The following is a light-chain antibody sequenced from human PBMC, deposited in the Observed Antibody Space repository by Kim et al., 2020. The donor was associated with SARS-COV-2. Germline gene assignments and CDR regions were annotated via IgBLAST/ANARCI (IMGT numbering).Light chain of an antibody. Sequence: ELTQPPSASGTPGQRVTISCSGNRSNIGSNVVSWYQHLPGTAPKVVIYSNNQRPSGVPDRFSASKSGTSASLAISGLQSGDEAAYFCAAWDDSLNGPVFGGGTQLTVL. J-gene: IGLJ3*02. CDR2: SNN. CDR1: RSNIGSNV. CDR3: AAWDDSLNGPV. V-gene: IGLV1-44*01.